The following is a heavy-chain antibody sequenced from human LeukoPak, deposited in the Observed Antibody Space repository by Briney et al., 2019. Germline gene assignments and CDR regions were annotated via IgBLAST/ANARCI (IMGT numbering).Heavy chain of an antibody. V-gene: IGHV3-21*01. Sequence: PGGSLRLSCAASGFTFSSYSMNWVRQAPGKGLEWASSISSSSSYIYYADSVKGRFTISRDNAKNSLYLQMNSLRAEDTAVYYCARVVGAAFDYWGQGTLVTVSS. CDR1: GFTFSSYS. J-gene: IGHJ4*02. D-gene: IGHD1-26*01. CDR3: ARVVGAAFDY. CDR2: ISSSSSYI.